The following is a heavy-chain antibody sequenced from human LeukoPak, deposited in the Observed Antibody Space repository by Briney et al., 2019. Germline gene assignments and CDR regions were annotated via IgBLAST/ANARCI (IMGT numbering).Heavy chain of an antibody. V-gene: IGHV4-59*01. Sequence: SETLSLTCNVAGDSLGRYYWSWIRQPPGKTLEWLGHVYFSRVTTYNPSLKSRVTISVDTSKNQFSLKLNSVTAADTAVYYCARESGVSGSTVDFDYWGQGTLVTVSS. CDR2: VYFSRVT. D-gene: IGHD1-7*01. CDR1: GDSLGRYY. J-gene: IGHJ4*02. CDR3: ARESGVSGSTVDFDY.